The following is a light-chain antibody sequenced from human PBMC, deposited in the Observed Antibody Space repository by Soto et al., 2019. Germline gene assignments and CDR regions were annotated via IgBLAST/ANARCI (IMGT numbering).Light chain of an antibody. CDR2: GAT. Sequence: EIVLTQSPGTLSLSPGERATLSCRASQSFSSNYLAWYQQKPGQAPRILTYGATTRATGIPDRFSGSESGTDFTLTISRLEPEDSAVYYCQQYSSVWTFGQGTKV. CDR3: QQYSSVWT. V-gene: IGKV3-20*01. J-gene: IGKJ1*01. CDR1: QSFSSNY.